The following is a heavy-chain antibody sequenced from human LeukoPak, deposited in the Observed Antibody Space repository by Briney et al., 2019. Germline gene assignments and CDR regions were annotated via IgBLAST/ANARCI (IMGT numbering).Heavy chain of an antibody. D-gene: IGHD3-10*01. J-gene: IGHJ4*02. CDR2: ITGSGGNT. V-gene: IGHV3-23*01. CDR1: GSTFYNYA. CDR3: ARHPPLPMFRGPIGD. Sequence: GGSLRLSCAASGSTFYNYAMSWVRRAPGKGLEGGSGITGSGGNTDYADSVKGRFTIARDNSKNTLYLQIDSLRAEDTAVYYCARHPPLPMFRGPIGDWGQGTLVTVSS.